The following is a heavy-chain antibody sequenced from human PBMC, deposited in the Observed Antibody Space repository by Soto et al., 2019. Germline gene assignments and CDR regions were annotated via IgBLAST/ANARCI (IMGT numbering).Heavy chain of an antibody. CDR3: ARGRYCLTGRCFPNWFDS. D-gene: IGHD2-15*01. V-gene: IGHV4-30-4*01. CDR1: GDSISTVDYF. J-gene: IGHJ5*01. CDR2: IYKSATT. Sequence: KPSETLSLTCSVSGDSISTVDYFWAWIRQPPGQALEYIGYIYKSATTYYNPSFESRVAISLDTSKSQFSLNVTSVTAADTAVYFCARGRYCLTGRCFPNWFDSWGRGTLVTVSS.